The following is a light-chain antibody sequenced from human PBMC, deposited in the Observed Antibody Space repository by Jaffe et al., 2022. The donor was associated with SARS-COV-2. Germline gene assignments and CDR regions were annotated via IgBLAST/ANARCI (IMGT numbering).Light chain of an antibody. CDR1: DSDFGNYNL. Sequence: QSALTQPASVSGSPGQSITISCTGTDSDFGNYNLVSWYQQHPGKAPQLIIYEGYKRPSGVSHRFSGSKSGNTASLIISGLQADDEADYYCSSYADYSTLVFGGGTKLTVL. CDR2: EGY. V-gene: IGLV2-23*01. CDR3: SSYADYSTLV. J-gene: IGLJ2*01.